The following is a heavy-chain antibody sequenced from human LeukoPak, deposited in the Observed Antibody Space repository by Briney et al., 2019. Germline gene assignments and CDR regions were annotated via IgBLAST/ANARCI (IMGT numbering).Heavy chain of an antibody. D-gene: IGHD1-26*01. CDR3: ARDKSGSYLAYFQH. J-gene: IGHJ1*01. Sequence: ASVTVSYKPSGYTFTSYGISWLRQPPRQGGEWMGWISAYNGNTNYAQKIQSRVTMPTDTSTSTAYMELRSLRSDDTAVYYCARDKSGSYLAYFQHWGQGTLVTVSS. CDR1: GYTFTSYG. V-gene: IGHV1-18*01. CDR2: ISAYNGNT.